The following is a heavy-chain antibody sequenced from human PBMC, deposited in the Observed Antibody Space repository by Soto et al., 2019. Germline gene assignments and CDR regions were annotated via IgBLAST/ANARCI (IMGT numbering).Heavy chain of an antibody. D-gene: IGHD5-12*01. V-gene: IGHV3-74*01. J-gene: IGHJ4*02. CDR3: AKDRDGYNYGNFDY. Sequence: PGGSLRLSCAASGFTFGNSWMHWVRQAPGKGLEWVSRMNSDGSSTNYADSVKGRFTVSRDNSKNTLYLQMNSLRAEDTAVYYCAKDRDGYNYGNFDYWGQGTLVTVSS. CDR1: GFTFGNSW. CDR2: MNSDGSST.